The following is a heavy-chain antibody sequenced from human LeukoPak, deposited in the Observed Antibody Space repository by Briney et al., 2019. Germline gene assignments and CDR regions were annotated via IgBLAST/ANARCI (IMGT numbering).Heavy chain of an antibody. CDR2: ISGSGGST. CDR3: AKGRDYYGSGSYEFQH. Sequence: PGGSLRLSCAASGFTFSSYAMSWVRQAPGKGLEWVSAISGSGGSTYYADSVKGRFTISRDNSKNTLYLQMNSLRAEGTAVYYCAKGRDYYGSGSYEFQHWGQGTLVTVSS. CDR1: GFTFSSYA. D-gene: IGHD3-10*01. V-gene: IGHV3-23*01. J-gene: IGHJ1*01.